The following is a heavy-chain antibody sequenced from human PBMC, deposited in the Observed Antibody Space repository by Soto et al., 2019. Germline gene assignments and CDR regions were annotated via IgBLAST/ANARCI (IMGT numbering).Heavy chain of an antibody. J-gene: IGHJ4*02. CDR3: VHRLGEFGRRLAFDY. CDR1: GFSLSTNGVS. V-gene: IGHV2-5*02. D-gene: IGHD3-10*01. Sequence: QITLKESGPTLVKPTQTLTLTCTFSGFSLSTNGVSVGWVRQPPGKALEWLALIFWDDDNRYSPSLQNRLTITKDTSKNQVVLTVTNMDPVDTATYFCVHRLGEFGRRLAFDYWGQGTLVTVSS. CDR2: IFWDDDN.